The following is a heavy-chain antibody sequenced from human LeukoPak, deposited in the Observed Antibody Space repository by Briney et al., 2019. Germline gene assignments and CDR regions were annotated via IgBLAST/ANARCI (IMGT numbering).Heavy chain of an antibody. V-gene: IGHV4-59*01. J-gene: IGHJ4*02. CDR1: GGSISSYY. Sequence: SETLSLTCTVSGGSISSYYWSWIRQPPGKGLEWIGYIYYSGSTNYNPFLKSRVTISVDTSKNQFFLKLSSVTAADTAVYYCARGTLKAAATDFDYWGQGTLVTVSS. D-gene: IGHD6-13*01. CDR3: ARGTLKAAATDFDY. CDR2: IYYSGST.